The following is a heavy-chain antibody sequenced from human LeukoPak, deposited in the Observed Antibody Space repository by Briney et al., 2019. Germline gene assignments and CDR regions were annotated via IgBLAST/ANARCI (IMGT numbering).Heavy chain of an antibody. CDR1: GYTFTGYY. J-gene: IGHJ4*02. V-gene: IGHV1-2*02. CDR3: ATAGYHNGEFDY. Sequence: ASVKVSCKASGYTFTGYYRHWVRQAPGQGLEWMGWINPNSGGTNYAQKFQGRVTMTRDTSISTAYMELSRLRSDDTAVYYCATAGYHNGEFDYWGQGTLVTVSS. CDR2: INPNSGGT. D-gene: IGHD3-9*01.